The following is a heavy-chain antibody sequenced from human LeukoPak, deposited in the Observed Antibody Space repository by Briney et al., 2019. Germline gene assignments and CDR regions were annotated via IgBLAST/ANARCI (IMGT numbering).Heavy chain of an antibody. J-gene: IGHJ4*02. Sequence: GGSLRLSRAASGFTVSSNYMSWVRQAPGKGLEWVSVIYSGGSTYYADSVKGRFSISRDNSKNTLYLQMNSLRAEDTAVYYCARAAPYSGDDYSDYWGQGTLVTVSS. V-gene: IGHV3-53*01. CDR3: ARAAPYSGDDYSDY. D-gene: IGHD5-12*01. CDR1: GFTVSSNY. CDR2: IYSGGST.